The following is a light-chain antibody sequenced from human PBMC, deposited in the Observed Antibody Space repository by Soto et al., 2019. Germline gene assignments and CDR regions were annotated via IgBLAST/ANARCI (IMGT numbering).Light chain of an antibody. Sequence: DFQLPQSQYSLSASVGDRVTITCQASHDISNFLNWYQQRPGKAPNLLIYDASNLQTGVPSRFSGGGSGTHFTLTISSLQPEDVATYYCQLYDSLPLLTFGGRTKADI. CDR1: HDISNF. V-gene: IGKV1-33*01. CDR3: QLYDSLPLLT. J-gene: IGKJ4*01. CDR2: DAS.